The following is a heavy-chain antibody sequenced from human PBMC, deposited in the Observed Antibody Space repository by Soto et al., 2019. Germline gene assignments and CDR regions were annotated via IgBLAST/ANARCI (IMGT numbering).Heavy chain of an antibody. D-gene: IGHD1-26*01. CDR3: AREGASGFGMDV. CDR2: IYTSGTT. V-gene: IGHV4-4*07. J-gene: IGHJ6*02. CDR1: GGSIRSNY. Sequence: ETLSLTCNVSGGSIRSNYWSWIRQPAGKALEWIGRIYTSGTTNYNPSLKSRATMLIDTSKNQFSLILSSVTAADTGVYYCAREGASGFGMDVWGQGTTVTVSS.